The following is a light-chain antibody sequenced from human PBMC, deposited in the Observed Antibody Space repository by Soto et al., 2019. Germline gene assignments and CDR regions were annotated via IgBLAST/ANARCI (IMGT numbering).Light chain of an antibody. J-gene: IGLJ1*01. CDR1: SSNVGGNP. Sequence: QSVLTQPPSASGTPGQRVTISCSGSSSNVGGNPVNWYQHVPTTAPKLLIYTNTQRPSGVPDRFSGSKSGTSASLAISGLQSEDEADYYCISYTSDDVRYVFGTGTKVTVL. CDR3: ISYTSDDVRYV. CDR2: TNT. V-gene: IGLV1-44*01.